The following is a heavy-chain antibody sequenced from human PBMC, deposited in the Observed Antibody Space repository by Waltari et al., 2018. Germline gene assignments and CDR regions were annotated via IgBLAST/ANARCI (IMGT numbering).Heavy chain of an antibody. D-gene: IGHD3-22*01. CDR3: AREDCFWHSSGYIPDYFDY. J-gene: IGHJ4*02. CDR1: GGSINGYC. Sequence: QVQLQESGPGLVKPSETLSLTFTVSGGSINGYCWSWIRQPPGKGLEWIGYFSYSGSTKSNPSIKSRVIISVASSKKPFSLSLNSVTAADTAVYYCAREDCFWHSSGYIPDYFDYWGQGSLVTVSS. CDR2: FSYSGST. V-gene: IGHV4-59*01.